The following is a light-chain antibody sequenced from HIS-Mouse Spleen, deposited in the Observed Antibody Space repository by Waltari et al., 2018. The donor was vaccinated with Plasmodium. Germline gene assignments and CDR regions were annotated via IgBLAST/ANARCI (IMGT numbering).Light chain of an antibody. Sequence: QSALTQPASVSGSPGQSITISCTGTSSDVGGYNYVPWYQQHPGKAPKLMIYDVSNRPSGVSNRFSGSKSGNTASLTISGLQAEDEVDYYCSSYTSSSTRVFGGGTKLTVL. CDR1: SSDVGGYNY. CDR2: DVS. CDR3: SSYTSSSTRV. J-gene: IGLJ3*02. V-gene: IGLV2-14*03.